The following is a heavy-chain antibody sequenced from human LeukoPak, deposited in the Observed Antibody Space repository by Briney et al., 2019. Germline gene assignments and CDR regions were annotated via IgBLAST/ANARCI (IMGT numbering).Heavy chain of an antibody. D-gene: IGHD1-26*01. V-gene: IGHV3-23*01. Sequence: GGSLRLSCAASGFTFSSYATSWVRQAPGKGLEWVSAISGSGGSTYYADSVKGRFTISRDNSKNTLYLQMNSLRAEDTAVYYCAKGGRASGSYYYFDYWGQGTLVTVSS. CDR3: AKGGRASGSYYYFDY. J-gene: IGHJ4*02. CDR2: ISGSGGST. CDR1: GFTFSSYA.